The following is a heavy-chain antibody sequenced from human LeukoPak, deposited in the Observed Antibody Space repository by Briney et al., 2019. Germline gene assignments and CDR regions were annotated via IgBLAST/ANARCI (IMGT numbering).Heavy chain of an antibody. Sequence: GGSLRLSCAASGFTFSSHWMSWVRQAPGKGLEWVANIKQVGSEKYYVDSVKGRFTISRDNAKNSLYLQMNSLRAEDTAVYYCARTGIAVAGTVYYYYMDVWGKGNTVTVSS. CDR1: GFTFSSHW. D-gene: IGHD6-19*01. V-gene: IGHV3-7*01. J-gene: IGHJ6*03. CDR2: IKQVGSEK. CDR3: ARTGIAVAGTVYYYYMDV.